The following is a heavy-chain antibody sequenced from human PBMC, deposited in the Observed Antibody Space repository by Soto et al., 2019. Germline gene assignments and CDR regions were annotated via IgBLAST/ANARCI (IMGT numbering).Heavy chain of an antibody. Sequence: QVQLVQSGAEVKKPGSSVKVSCKASGGTFSSYIISWVRHAPGQGLEWMGRIIPILGIANYAQKFQGRVTITADKSTSTAYMELSSLRSEDTAVYYCAREGMIGGYWFDPWGQGTLVTVSS. D-gene: IGHD3-16*01. CDR1: GGTFSSYI. CDR3: AREGMIGGYWFDP. J-gene: IGHJ5*02. V-gene: IGHV1-69*08. CDR2: IIPILGIA.